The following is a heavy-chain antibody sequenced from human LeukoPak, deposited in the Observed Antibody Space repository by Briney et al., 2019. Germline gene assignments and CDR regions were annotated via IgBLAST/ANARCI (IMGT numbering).Heavy chain of an antibody. CDR3: ARISRGELLNAFDI. J-gene: IGHJ3*02. CDR2: IIPIFGTA. D-gene: IGHD1-26*01. V-gene: IGHV1-69*13. CDR1: GGTFSSYA. Sequence: ASVKVSCKASGGTFSSYAISWVRQAPGQGLEWMGGIIPIFGTANYAQKFQGRVTITADESTSTAYMELSSLRSEDTAVYYCARISRGELLNAFDIWGQGTMVTVSS.